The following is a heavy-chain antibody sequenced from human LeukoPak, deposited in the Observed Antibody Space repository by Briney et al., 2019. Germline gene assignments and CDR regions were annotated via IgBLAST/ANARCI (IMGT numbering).Heavy chain of an antibody. Sequence: PGGSLRLSCAASGFTFDDYAMHWVRQAPGKGLEWVSGISWNSGSIGYADSVKGRFTISRDNAKNSLYLQMNSLGAEDTALYYCAKDMFLSYGGNSGWYFDYRGQGTLVTVSS. V-gene: IGHV3-9*01. CDR1: GFTFDDYA. CDR3: AKDMFLSYGGNSGWYFDY. CDR2: ISWNSGSI. J-gene: IGHJ4*02. D-gene: IGHD4-23*01.